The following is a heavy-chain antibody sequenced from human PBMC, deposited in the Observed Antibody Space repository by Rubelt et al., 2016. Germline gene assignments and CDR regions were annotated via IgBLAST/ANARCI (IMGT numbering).Heavy chain of an antibody. CDR1: GYTFTSYG. CDR3: ARGLPPFRRYNWNFPLDY. D-gene: IGHD1-7*01. J-gene: IGHJ4*02. CDR2: ISAYNGNT. Sequence: QVQLVQSGAEVKKPGASVKVSCKASGYTFTSYGISWVRQAPGQGIEWMGWISAYNGNTNTAQKLQGSVTLTTDTSTCTAYMGRMSLRSDDTAVYYFARGLPPFRRYNWNFPLDYWGQGTLVTVSS. V-gene: IGHV1-18*01.